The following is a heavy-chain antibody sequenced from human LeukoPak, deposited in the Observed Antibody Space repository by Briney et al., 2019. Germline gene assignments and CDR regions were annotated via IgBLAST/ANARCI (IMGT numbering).Heavy chain of an antibody. D-gene: IGHD3-16*01. CDR1: GGSISSASSY. CDR2: IYYSGSA. CDR3: ARRLDGGFDY. Sequence: SETLSLTCTVSGGSISSASSYWGWIRQPPGKGLEWIGNIYYSGSAYYNPSLKSRVTISVDTSKNQFSLKLSSVTAADTAVYYCARRLDGGFDYWGQGTLVTVST. V-gene: IGHV4-39*01. J-gene: IGHJ4*02.